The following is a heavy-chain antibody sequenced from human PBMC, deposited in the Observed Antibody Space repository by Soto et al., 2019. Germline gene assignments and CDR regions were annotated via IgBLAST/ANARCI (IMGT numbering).Heavy chain of an antibody. V-gene: IGHV1-46*01. J-gene: IGHJ4*02. Sequence: QVQVVQSGAEVREPAASVKVSCTASGYSSSNYYTHWARQAPGQGLEWMGIVNPHGASTVYAQRFQGRLTLTRDTSPNTDYMDLSRLTSDDTAIYYCASVTTIWSNWGQGTLVTVSS. CDR2: VNPHGAST. CDR1: GYSSSNYY. CDR3: ASVTTIWSN. D-gene: IGHD2-21*02.